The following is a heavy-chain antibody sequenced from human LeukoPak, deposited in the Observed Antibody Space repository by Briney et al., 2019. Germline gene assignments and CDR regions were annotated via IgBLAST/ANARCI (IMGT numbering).Heavy chain of an antibody. Sequence: PGGSLRLSCAASGLTFSSYWMRWVCPAPGRGGGWVAKIKQDGSEKYYVDSLKGRFTISREHAKNTLYLQMSSLRAEDTAVYYCARDLRESSDYDYVWGSYRYSMRVAFPVDYWGQGTLVTVSS. J-gene: IGHJ4*02. V-gene: IGHV3-7*01. CDR1: GLTFSSYW. CDR3: ARDLRESSDYDYVWGSYRYSMRVAFPVDY. D-gene: IGHD3-16*02. CDR2: IKQDGSEK.